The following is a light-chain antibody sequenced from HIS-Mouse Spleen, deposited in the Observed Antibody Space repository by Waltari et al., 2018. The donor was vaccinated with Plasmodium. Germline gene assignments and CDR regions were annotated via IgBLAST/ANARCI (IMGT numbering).Light chain of an antibody. Sequence: DIQMTQSPSSLSASVGDRVTITCRASQGISNYLAWDQQKPGKAPKLLIYAASSLQSVVPSRFSSSGSGTDFTLSISSLQPEDFATYYCQQSYSTWTFGQGTKVEIK. CDR1: QGISNY. V-gene: IGKV1-39*01. CDR2: AAS. CDR3: QQSYSTWT. J-gene: IGKJ1*01.